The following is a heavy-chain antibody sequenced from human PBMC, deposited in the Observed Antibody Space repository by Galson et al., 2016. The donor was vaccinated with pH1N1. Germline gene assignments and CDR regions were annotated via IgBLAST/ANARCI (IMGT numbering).Heavy chain of an antibody. V-gene: IGHV4-39*01. CDR1: GGSTKSSDYY. J-gene: IGHJ4*02. CDR3: LRHPRFSSRRAVDLDY. CDR2: IYYSGIT. Sequence: ETLSLTCSVSGGSTKSSDYYWGWVRQPPGKGLEWIASIYYSGITYYKASLKSRLLISVDTSKNQFSLRLTSVTAADTAVYYCLRHPRFSSRRAVDLDYWGQGIQVIVSS.